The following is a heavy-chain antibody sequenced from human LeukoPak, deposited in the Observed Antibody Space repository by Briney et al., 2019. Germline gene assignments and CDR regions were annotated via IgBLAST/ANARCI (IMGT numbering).Heavy chain of an antibody. J-gene: IGHJ4*02. CDR1: GGTFSSYA. D-gene: IGHD3-10*01. CDR2: IIPIFGTA. Sequence: ASVKVPCKASGGTFSSYAISWVRQAPGQGLEWMGGIIPIFGTANYAQKFQGRVTITADESTSTAYMELSSLRSEDTAVYYCARVVRFGELYYFDYWGQGTLVTVS. V-gene: IGHV1-69*13. CDR3: ARVVRFGELYYFDY.